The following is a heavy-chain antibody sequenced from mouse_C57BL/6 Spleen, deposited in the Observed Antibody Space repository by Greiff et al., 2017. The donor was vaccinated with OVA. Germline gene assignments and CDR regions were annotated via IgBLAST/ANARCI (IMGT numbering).Heavy chain of an antibody. CDR2: INPSNGGT. CDR1: GYTFTSYW. D-gene: IGHD2-4*01. Sequence: QVQLQQSGTELVKPGASVKLSCKASGYTFTSYWMHWVKQRPGQGLEWIGNINPSNGGTNYNEKFKSKATLTVDKSSSTAYMQLSSLTSEDSAVYYCARSDYGISEYFDVWGTGTTVTVSS. CDR3: ARSDYGISEYFDV. V-gene: IGHV1-53*01. J-gene: IGHJ1*03.